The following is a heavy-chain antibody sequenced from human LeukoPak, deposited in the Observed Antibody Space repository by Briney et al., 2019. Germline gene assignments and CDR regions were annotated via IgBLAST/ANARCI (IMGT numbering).Heavy chain of an antibody. CDR2: IKSKPAGGTT. V-gene: IGHV3-15*01. Sequence: GGSLRLSCAASGFTFSSYSMNWVRQAPGKGLEWVGRIKSKPAGGTTDYAAPVKGRFTISRDDSKNTLYLQMNSLKTEDTAVYYCSTGDLSWRLLDYWGQGTLVTVSS. D-gene: IGHD3-16*01. CDR1: GFTFSSYS. J-gene: IGHJ4*02. CDR3: STGDLSWRLLDY.